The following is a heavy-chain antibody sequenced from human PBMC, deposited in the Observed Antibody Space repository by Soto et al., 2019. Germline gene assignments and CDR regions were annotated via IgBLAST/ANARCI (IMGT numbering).Heavy chain of an antibody. J-gene: IGHJ4*02. CDR2: ISYDGDHK. V-gene: IGHV3-30-3*01. CDR1: GFTFGDYA. D-gene: IGHD3-22*01. Sequence: PGGSLRLSCTASGFTFGDYAMSWFRQAPGKGLEWVAVISYDGDHKYYTDSVKGRFTISRDNAKNSLYLQMNSLRAEDTAVYYCATSYYYDSSGYPLDFDYWGQGTLVIVSS. CDR3: ATSYYYDSSGYPLDFDY.